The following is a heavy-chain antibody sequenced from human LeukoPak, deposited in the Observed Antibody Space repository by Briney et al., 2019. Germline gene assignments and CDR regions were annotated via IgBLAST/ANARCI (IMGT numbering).Heavy chain of an antibody. CDR3: SKDSQLTRPYYFDD. CDR2: ISGSRTLT. CDR1: GFTFSSYA. V-gene: IGHV3-23*01. D-gene: IGHD5-18*01. Sequence: GGSLRLSCAASGFTFSSYAMTWVRQAPGKGLEWVSAISGSRTLTYYADSVKGRFTISRDNSKNTLYLQMNSLRTEDKAIYYYSKDSQLTRPYYFDDWGQGTLVTVSS. J-gene: IGHJ4*02.